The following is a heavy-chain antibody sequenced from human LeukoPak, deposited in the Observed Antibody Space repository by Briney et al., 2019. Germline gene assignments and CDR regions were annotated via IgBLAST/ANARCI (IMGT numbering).Heavy chain of an antibody. D-gene: IGHD6-25*01. CDR1: GFTFSSYG. J-gene: IGHJ6*03. CDR3: AKDLRLYYYMDV. CDR2: IRYDGSNK. Sequence: GGSLRLSCAASGFTFSSYGMHWVRQAPGKGLEWVAFIRYDGSNKYYADSVKGRFTISRDNSKNTLYLQMNSLRAEDTAVYYCAKDLRLYYYMDVWGKGPRSPSP. V-gene: IGHV3-30*02.